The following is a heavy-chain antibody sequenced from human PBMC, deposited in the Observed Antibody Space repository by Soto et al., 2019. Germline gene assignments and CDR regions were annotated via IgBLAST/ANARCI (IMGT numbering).Heavy chain of an antibody. CDR3: TTGLLRVGITGTTYFAY. CDR1: GFTFSNAW. J-gene: IGHJ4*02. CDR2: IKSKTDGGTT. D-gene: IGHD1-7*01. V-gene: IGHV3-15*01. Sequence: EVQLVESGGGLVKPGGSLRLSCAASGFTFSNAWMSWVRQAPGKGLEWVGRIKSKTDGGTTDYAAPVKGRFTISRDDSKNTLYLQMNSLKTEDTAEYYCTTGLLRVGITGTTYFAYWGQGTLVTVSS.